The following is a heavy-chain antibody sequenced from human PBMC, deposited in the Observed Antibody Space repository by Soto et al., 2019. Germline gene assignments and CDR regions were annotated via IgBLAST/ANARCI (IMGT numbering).Heavy chain of an antibody. CDR1: GFTFSSYW. CDR3: AREAPYDYIWGSYSPLFC. D-gene: IGHD3-16*01. CDR2: IKQDGSEK. J-gene: IGHJ4*02. V-gene: IGHV3-7*01. Sequence: GGSLRLSCAASGFTFSSYWMSWVRQAPGKGLEWVANIKQDGSEKYYVDSVKGRFTISRDNAKNSLYLQMNSLRAEDTAVYYCAREAPYDYIWGSYSPLFCWGQGTLVTVSS.